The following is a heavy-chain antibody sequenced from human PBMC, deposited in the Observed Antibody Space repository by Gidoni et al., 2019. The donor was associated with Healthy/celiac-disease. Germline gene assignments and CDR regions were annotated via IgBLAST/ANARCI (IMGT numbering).Heavy chain of an antibody. J-gene: IGHJ6*02. V-gene: IGHV3-23*01. D-gene: IGHD2-2*01. CDR2: ISGSGGST. CDR3: AKTFTPRYAPERAIPYYYYGMDV. CDR1: GFTFSSYA. Sequence: EVQLLESGGGLVQPGGSLRLSCAASGFTFSSYAMSWVRQAPGKGLEWVSAISGSGGSTYYADSVKGRFTISRDNSKNTLYLQMNSLRAEDTAVYYCAKTFTPRYAPERAIPYYYYGMDVWGQGTTVTVSS.